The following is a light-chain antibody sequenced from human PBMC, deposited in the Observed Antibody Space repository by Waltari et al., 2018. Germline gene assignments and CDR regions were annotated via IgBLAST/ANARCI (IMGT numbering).Light chain of an antibody. CDR3: AAWDDSINGPA. CDR1: ASNPHRTV. CDR2: SND. J-gene: IGLJ3*02. Sequence: QSVLTQPPSASGAPGPTVAISCSGSASNPHRTVCTWYQQFPGTAPKLLIYSNDQRPSGVPGRFSGSKSGTSASLAISGLQSEDEAHYYCAAWDDSINGPAFGGGTKLTVL. V-gene: IGLV1-44*01.